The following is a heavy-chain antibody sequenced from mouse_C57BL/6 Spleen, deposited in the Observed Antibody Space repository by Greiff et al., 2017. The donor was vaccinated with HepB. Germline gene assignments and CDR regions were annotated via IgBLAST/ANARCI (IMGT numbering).Heavy chain of an antibody. D-gene: IGHD1-1*01. CDR3: ARRHYGSSYDWYFDV. J-gene: IGHJ1*03. Sequence: QVQLKQPGAELVKPGASVKLSCKASGYTFTSYWMHWVKQRPGQGLEWIGMIHPNSGSTNYNEKFKSKATLTVDKSSSTAYMQLSSLTSEDSAVYYCARRHYGSSYDWYFDVWGTGTTVTVSS. V-gene: IGHV1-64*01. CDR2: IHPNSGST. CDR1: GYTFTSYW.